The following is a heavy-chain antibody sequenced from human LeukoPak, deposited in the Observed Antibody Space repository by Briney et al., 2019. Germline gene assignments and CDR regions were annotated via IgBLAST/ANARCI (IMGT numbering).Heavy chain of an antibody. Sequence: PSETLSLTCTVSGGSISSYYWSWSRQPAGKGLGWIGRIYTSGSTNYNPSLKSRVTMSVDTSKNQFSLKLSSVTAADTAVYYCARTPSGGSWRFDYWGQGTLVTASS. V-gene: IGHV4-4*07. J-gene: IGHJ4*02. CDR2: IYTSGST. CDR1: GGSISSYY. CDR3: ARTPSGGSWRFDY. D-gene: IGHD2-15*01.